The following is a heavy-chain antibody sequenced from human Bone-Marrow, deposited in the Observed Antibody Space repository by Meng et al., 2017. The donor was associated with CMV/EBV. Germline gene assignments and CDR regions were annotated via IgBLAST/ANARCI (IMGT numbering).Heavy chain of an antibody. CDR3: AREPAKWELLGGGFYY. V-gene: IGHV3-21*01. D-gene: IGHD1-26*01. CDR2: ISSSSSYI. J-gene: IGHJ4*02. CDR1: GFTFSNYA. Sequence: GESLKISCVASGFTFSNYAMTWVRQAPGKGLEWVSSISSSSSYIYYADSVTGRFTISRDNSKNTLYLQMNSLRAEDTAVYYCAREPAKWELLGGGFYYWGQGTLVTVSS.